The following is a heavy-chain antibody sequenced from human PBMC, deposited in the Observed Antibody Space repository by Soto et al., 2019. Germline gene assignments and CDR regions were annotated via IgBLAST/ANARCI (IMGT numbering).Heavy chain of an antibody. D-gene: IGHD2-2*02. J-gene: IGHJ6*02. CDR2: IYTSGST. Sequence: SETLSLTCTVSGGSISSYYWSWIRQPAGKGLEWIGRIYTSGSTNYNPSLKSRVTMSVDTSKNQFSLKLSSVTAADTAVYYCARDCSRTSCYTPFYYYGMDVWGQGTTVTVSS. CDR3: ARDCSRTSCYTPFYYYGMDV. V-gene: IGHV4-4*07. CDR1: GGSISSYY.